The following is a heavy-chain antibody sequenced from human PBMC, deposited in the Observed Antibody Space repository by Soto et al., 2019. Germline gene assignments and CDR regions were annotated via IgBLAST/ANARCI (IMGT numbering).Heavy chain of an antibody. CDR3: AREVSSYYYYYMDV. D-gene: IGHD6-6*01. V-gene: IGHV3-13*01. Sequence: PGGSLRLSCAASGFTFSSYDMHWVRQATGKGLEWVSAIGTAGDTYYPGSVKGRFTISRENAKNSLYLQMNSLRAGDTAVYYCAREVSSYYYYYMDVWGKGTTVTVSS. J-gene: IGHJ6*03. CDR2: IGTAGDT. CDR1: GFTFSSYD.